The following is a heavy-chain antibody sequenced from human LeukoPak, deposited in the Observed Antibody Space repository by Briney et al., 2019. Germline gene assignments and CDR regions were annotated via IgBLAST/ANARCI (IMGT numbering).Heavy chain of an antibody. V-gene: IGHV3-21*01. J-gene: IGHJ4*02. CDR1: GFTFGSYS. CDR2: ISSSSSYI. D-gene: IGHD6-13*01. Sequence: GGSLRLSCAASGFTFGSYSMNWVRQAPGKGLEWVSSISSSSSYIYYADSLKGRFTISRDNAKNSLYLQMNSLRAEDTAVYYCARYSSSWYVGDWGQGTLVTVSS. CDR3: ARYSSSWYVGD.